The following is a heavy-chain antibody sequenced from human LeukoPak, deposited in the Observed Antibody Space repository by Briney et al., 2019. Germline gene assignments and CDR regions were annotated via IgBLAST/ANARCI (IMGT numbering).Heavy chain of an antibody. J-gene: IGHJ5*02. CDR1: GYTFTSYG. Sequence: ASVKVSCKASGYTFTSYGISWVRQAPGQGLEWMGWISAYNGNTNYAQKLQGRVTMTTDTSTSTAYMELSSLRSEDTAVYYCARYGGYADHPLGYVFDPWGQGTLVTVSS. CDR3: ARYGGYADHPLGYVFDP. CDR2: ISAYNGNT. D-gene: IGHD3-16*01. V-gene: IGHV1-18*01.